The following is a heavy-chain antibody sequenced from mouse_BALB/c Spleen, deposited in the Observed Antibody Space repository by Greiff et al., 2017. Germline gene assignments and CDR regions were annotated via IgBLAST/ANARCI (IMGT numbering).Heavy chain of an antibody. CDR1: GYTFTDYY. Sequence: LQQSGPELVKPGASVKISCKASGYTFTDYYINWVKQKPGQGLEWIGWIYPGSGNTKYNEKFKGKATLTVDTSSSTAYMQLSSLTSEDTAVYFCARSWGTASYWYFDVWGAGTTVTVAS. J-gene: IGHJ1*01. CDR3: ARSWGTASYWYFDV. CDR2: IYPGSGNT. V-gene: IGHV1-84*02. D-gene: IGHD1-2*01.